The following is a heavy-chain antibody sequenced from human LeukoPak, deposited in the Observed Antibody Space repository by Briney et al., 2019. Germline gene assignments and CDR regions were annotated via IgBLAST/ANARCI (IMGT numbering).Heavy chain of an antibody. CDR2: IYYSGST. Sequence: PSETLSLTCTVSGGSIGSGGYYWSWIRQHPGKGLEWIGYIYYSGSTNYNPSLKSRLTISEDTSKNQFSLKLSSVTAADTAVYYCARDRGGDYFDIWGQGTLVTVSS. CDR3: ARDRGGDYFDI. CDR1: GGSIGSGGYY. J-gene: IGHJ3*02. D-gene: IGHD2-21*02. V-gene: IGHV4-61*08.